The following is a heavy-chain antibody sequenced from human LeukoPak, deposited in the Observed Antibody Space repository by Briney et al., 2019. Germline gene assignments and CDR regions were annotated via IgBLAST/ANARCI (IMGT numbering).Heavy chain of an antibody. V-gene: IGHV3-23*01. Sequence: GGSLRLSCAASGFTFSSHAMSWVRQAPGKGLEWVSSISGSGDNRNYADSVKGRFTISRDNSKSTLYLEMNSLRAEDTAIYYCAKNPLVSGAIYFDSWGQGTLLTVSS. CDR1: GFTFSSHA. CDR3: AKNPLVSGAIYFDS. CDR2: ISGSGDNR. J-gene: IGHJ4*02. D-gene: IGHD6-19*01.